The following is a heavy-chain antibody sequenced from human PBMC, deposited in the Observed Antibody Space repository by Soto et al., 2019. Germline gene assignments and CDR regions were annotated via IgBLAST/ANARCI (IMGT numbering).Heavy chain of an antibody. V-gene: IGHV3-23*01. CDR3: VKDPVPGGSGGAWFDY. CDR2: MSGSGSRI. D-gene: IGHD2-15*01. Sequence: GGSLRLSCAVSGFTFSSYAMTWVGQSPGKGLEWVSLMSGSGSRIVYADSVRGRFTISRDNSMNTLYLEMRSLRLEDTAIYYCVKDPVPGGSGGAWFDYWGQGTLVTVSS. CDR1: GFTFSSYA. J-gene: IGHJ4*02.